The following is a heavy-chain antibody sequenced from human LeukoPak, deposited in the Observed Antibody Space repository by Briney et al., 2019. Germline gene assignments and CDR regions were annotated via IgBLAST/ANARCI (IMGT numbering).Heavy chain of an antibody. CDR2: IGGDGIA. CDR3: AKDRANWAIDD. V-gene: IGHV3-69-1*01. D-gene: IGHD3-16*01. CDR1: GFTFTDHP. J-gene: IGHJ4*02. Sequence: GESLRLSCVASGFTFTDHPMNWVRQAPGKGLEWISYIGGDGIAFYADSVKGRFTASRDDARKSMYLQMNSLRVEDTAVYYCAKDRANWAIDDWGQGTQVTVSS.